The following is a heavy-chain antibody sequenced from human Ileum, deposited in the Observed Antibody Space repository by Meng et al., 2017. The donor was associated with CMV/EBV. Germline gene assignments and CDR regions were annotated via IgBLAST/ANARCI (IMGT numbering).Heavy chain of an antibody. Sequence: QVPLQESGPGLVKPSGTLSLTCTVSDGSISSYYWSWIRQSAGKGLEWIGRIHTSGTTNYNPSLKSRVTLSLDTSKDQFSLKLTSVTAANTAVYYCAREKSSCTSSTCYGVDSWGQGTLVTVSS. J-gene: IGHJ4*02. CDR2: IHTSGTT. D-gene: IGHD2-2*01. CDR3: AREKSSCTSSTCYGVDS. V-gene: IGHV4-4*07. CDR1: DGSISSYY.